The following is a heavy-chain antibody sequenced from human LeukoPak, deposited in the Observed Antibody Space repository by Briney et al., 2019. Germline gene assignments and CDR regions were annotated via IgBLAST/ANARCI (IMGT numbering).Heavy chain of an antibody. V-gene: IGHV4-59*01. CDR2: IYYNGDT. J-gene: IGHJ3*02. Sequence: SETLSLTCTVSGGSISSYYWSWIRQPPGKGLEWIGSIYYNGDTNYNPSLKSRVSISIDTSKTHFSLKLSSVTPADTAVYYCARRNAFDIWSQGTMVTVSS. CDR1: GGSISSYY. CDR3: ARRNAFDI.